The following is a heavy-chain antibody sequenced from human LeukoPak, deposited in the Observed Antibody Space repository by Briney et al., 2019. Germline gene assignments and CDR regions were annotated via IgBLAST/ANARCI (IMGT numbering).Heavy chain of an antibody. V-gene: IGHV1-18*01. J-gene: IGHJ6*03. CDR3: ARARPQILLWFGETRRYYYMDV. D-gene: IGHD3-10*01. Sequence: ASVKVSCKASGYTFTSYGISWVRQAPGQGLEWMGWISAYNGNTNYAQKLQGRVTMTTDTSTSTAYMELWSLRSDDTAVYYCARARPQILLWFGETRRYYYMDVWGKGTTVTVSS. CDR1: GYTFTSYG. CDR2: ISAYNGNT.